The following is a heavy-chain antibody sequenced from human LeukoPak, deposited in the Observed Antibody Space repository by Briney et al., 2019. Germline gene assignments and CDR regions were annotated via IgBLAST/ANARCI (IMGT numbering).Heavy chain of an antibody. V-gene: IGHV4-38-2*02. CDR3: PRDKSLFYYDSSGYYQARDFDY. CDR2: VYRSGTT. D-gene: IGHD3-22*01. CDR1: SPTNGYH. J-gene: IGHJ4*02. Sequence: SETLSLTCTVSSPTNGYHWGWIRQSPGKGLEWIGSVYRSGTTYYNRSLTSRIDISIDTSKKQFSLNLSSVTAADTEVYYCPRDKSLFYYDSSGYYQARDFDYWGQGILVTVSS.